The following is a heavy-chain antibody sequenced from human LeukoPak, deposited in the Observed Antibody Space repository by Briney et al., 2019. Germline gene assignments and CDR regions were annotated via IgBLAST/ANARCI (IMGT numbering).Heavy chain of an antibody. CDR2: INPNSGGT. CDR3: ARATSYYYDSRNFDY. Sequence: ALVKVSCKASGYTFTGYYMHWVRQAPGQGLEWMGRINPNSGGTNYAQKFQGRVTMTRDTSISTAYMELSRLRSDDTAVYYCARATSYYYDSRNFDYWGQGTLVTVSS. J-gene: IGHJ4*02. CDR1: GYTFTGYY. V-gene: IGHV1-2*06. D-gene: IGHD3-22*01.